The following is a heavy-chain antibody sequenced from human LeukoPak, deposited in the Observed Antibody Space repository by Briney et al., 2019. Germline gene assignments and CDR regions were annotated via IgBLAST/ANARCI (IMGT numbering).Heavy chain of an antibody. J-gene: IGHJ3*02. CDR3: ASLTAGIAVAGHDAFDI. CDR2: IKQDGSEK. Sequence: GGSLRLSCAASAFIFSSYWMSWVRQAPGKGLEWVANIKQDGSEKYYVDSVKGRFTISRDNAKNSLYLQMNSLRAEDTAVYYCASLTAGIAVAGHDAFDIWGQGTMVTVSS. V-gene: IGHV3-7*01. CDR1: AFIFSSYW. D-gene: IGHD6-19*01.